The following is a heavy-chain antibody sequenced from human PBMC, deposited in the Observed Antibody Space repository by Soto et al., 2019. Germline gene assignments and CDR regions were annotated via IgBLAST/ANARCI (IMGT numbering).Heavy chain of an antibody. CDR3: ARLGGIVDTRKWIQ. CDR1: GYKFSTYW. D-gene: IGHD1-26*01. CDR2: IYPGDSDT. Sequence: GESLKISCKASGYKFSTYWIGWLRQRPGKGPECMAIIYPGDSDTRENPSFQGQVTISADKSSNTVHLQWRSLKASDTAIYYCARLGGIVDTRKWIQWGQRTPVTVSS. V-gene: IGHV5-51*01. J-gene: IGHJ4*02.